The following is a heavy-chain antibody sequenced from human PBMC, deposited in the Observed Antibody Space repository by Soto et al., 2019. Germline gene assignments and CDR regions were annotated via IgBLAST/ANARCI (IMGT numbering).Heavy chain of an antibody. Sequence: QVQLQESGPGLVKRSQTLSLTCTVSGGSISSGDYYWSWIRQPPGKGLEWIGYIYYSGSTYYNPSLKSRVTISVDTSKNQFSLKLSSVTAADTAVYYCARDRYCSGGSCYYFDYWGQGTLVTVSS. V-gene: IGHV4-30-4*01. J-gene: IGHJ4*02. D-gene: IGHD2-15*01. CDR1: GGSISSGDYY. CDR3: ARDRYCSGGSCYYFDY. CDR2: IYYSGST.